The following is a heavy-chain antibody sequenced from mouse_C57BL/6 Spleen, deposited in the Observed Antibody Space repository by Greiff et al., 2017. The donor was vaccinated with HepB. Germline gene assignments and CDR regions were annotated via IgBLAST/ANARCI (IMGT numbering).Heavy chain of an antibody. CDR1: GFTFSSYT. CDR2: ISGGGGNT. V-gene: IGHV5-9*01. D-gene: IGHD1-1*01. CDR3: ASYGSSSSWSFDV. Sequence: EVKLEESGGGLVKPGGSLKLSCAASGFTFSSYTMSWVRQTPEKRLEWVATISGGGGNTYYPDSVKGRFTISRDNAKNTLYLQMSSLRSEDTALYYCASYGSSSSWSFDVWGTGTTVTVSS. J-gene: IGHJ1*03.